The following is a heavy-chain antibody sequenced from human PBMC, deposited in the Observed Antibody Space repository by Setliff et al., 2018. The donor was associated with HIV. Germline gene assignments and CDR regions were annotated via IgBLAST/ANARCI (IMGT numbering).Heavy chain of an antibody. CDR3: AKHDFGEGSCFDP. J-gene: IGHJ5*02. CDR1: GYSISTAYY. Sequence: SLTCAVSGYSISTAYYWAWIRQPPGKGLEWIGGVHHSGSTHYNPSLRSRVTMSADTSKNQISLMLRSMTAADTAVYYCAKHDFGEGSCFDPWGQGSLVTVSS. V-gene: IGHV4-38-2*01. CDR2: VHHSGST. D-gene: IGHD3-16*01.